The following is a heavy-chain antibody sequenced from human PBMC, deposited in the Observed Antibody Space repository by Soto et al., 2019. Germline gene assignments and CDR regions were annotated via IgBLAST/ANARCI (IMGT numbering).Heavy chain of an antibody. V-gene: IGHV1-69*08. CDR1: GGTFSSYT. CDR2: IIPILGIA. CDR3: ARDAGYSSGWFPTDY. D-gene: IGHD6-19*01. Sequence: QVQLVQSGAEVKKPGSSVKVSCKASGGTFSSYTISWVRQAPGQGLEWMGRIIPILGIANYAQKFQGRVTITADKSTSTVYMELSSLRSEDTAVYYCARDAGYSSGWFPTDYWGQGTLVTVSS. J-gene: IGHJ4*02.